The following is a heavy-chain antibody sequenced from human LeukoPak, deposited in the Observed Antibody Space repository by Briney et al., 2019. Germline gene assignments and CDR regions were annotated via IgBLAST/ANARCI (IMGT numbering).Heavy chain of an antibody. D-gene: IGHD3-10*01. CDR1: GGSISSGDYY. CDR2: IYYSGST. J-gene: IGHJ4*02. Sequence: SETLSLTCTVSGGSISSGDYYWSWIRQPPGKGLEWIGYIYYSGSTYYNPSLKSRVTISVDKSKNQFSLKLSSVTAADTAVYYCARVRWSNYYGSGNFDYWGQGTLVTVSS. V-gene: IGHV4-30-4*08. CDR3: ARVRWSNYYGSGNFDY.